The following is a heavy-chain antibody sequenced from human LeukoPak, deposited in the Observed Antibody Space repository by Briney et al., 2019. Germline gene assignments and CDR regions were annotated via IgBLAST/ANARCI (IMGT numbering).Heavy chain of an antibody. CDR3: ARQVAYYYDSSGYYFEGNGYFDY. D-gene: IGHD3-22*01. CDR2: IYTSGST. CDR1: GGSISSYY. V-gene: IGHV4-4*09. J-gene: IGHJ4*02. Sequence: SETLSLTCTVSGGSISSYYWSWIRQPPGKGLEWIGYIYTSGSTNYNPSLKSRVTISVDTSKNQFSLKLSSVTAADTAVYYCARQVAYYYDSSGYYFEGNGYFDYWGQGTLVTVFS.